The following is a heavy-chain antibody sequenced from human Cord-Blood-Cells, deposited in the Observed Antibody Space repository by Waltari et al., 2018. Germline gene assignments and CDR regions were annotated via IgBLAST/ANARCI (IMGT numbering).Heavy chain of an antibody. Sequence: EVQLVESGGGLVKHGGSLGPYCAASGFTLRNVWMSGVRQAPGKGLEWVGRIKSKTDGGTTDYAAPVKGRFTISRDDSKNTLYLQMNSLKTEDTAVYYCTTDVGGYYYDSSGYYFDYWGQGTLVTVSS. J-gene: IGHJ4*02. CDR1: GFTLRNVW. D-gene: IGHD3-22*01. CDR2: IKSKTDGGTT. V-gene: IGHV3-15*01. CDR3: TTDVGGYYYDSSGYYFDY.